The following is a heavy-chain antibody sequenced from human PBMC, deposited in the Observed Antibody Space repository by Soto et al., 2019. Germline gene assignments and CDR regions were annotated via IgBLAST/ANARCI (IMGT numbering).Heavy chain of an antibody. J-gene: IGHJ4*02. Sequence: PGGSLRLSCAASGFTVSSYSMNWVRQAPGKGLEWVSYISSSSSTIYYADSVKGRFTISRDNAKNSLYLQMNSLRAEDTAVYYCAREIVVARGASYFDYWGPGTLVTVSS. CDR3: AREIVVARGASYFDY. D-gene: IGHD2-2*01. V-gene: IGHV3-48*01. CDR1: GFTVSSYS. CDR2: ISSSSSTI.